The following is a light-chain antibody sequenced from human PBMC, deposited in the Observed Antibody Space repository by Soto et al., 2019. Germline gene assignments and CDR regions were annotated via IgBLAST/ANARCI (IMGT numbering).Light chain of an antibody. V-gene: IGKV1-39*01. J-gene: IGKJ4*01. CDR1: QSIGIS. CDR3: QQSYNTPLT. CDR2: TAC. Sequence: DIQMTQSPSSLSASVGDRVTITCRASQSIGISLHWYLHKPGKAPNLLIYTACSLQTWVPSRFSGSGSGTDFTLNISSLQPEDYGTYYCQQSYNTPLTFGGGTKVEIK.